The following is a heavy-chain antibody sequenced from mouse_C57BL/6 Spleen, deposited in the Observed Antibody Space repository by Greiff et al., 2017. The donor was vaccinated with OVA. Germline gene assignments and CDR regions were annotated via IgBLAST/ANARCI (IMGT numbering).Heavy chain of an antibody. J-gene: IGHJ2*01. D-gene: IGHD2-14*01. Sequence: QVQLQQPGAELVMPGASVKLSCKASGYTFTSYWMHWVKQRPGQGLEWIGEIDPSDSYTNYNQKFKGKSTLTVDKSSSTAYMQLSSLTSEDSAVYYCAMSDLYDFDYWGQGTTLTVSS. CDR3: AMSDLYDFDY. V-gene: IGHV1-69*01. CDR2: IDPSDSYT. CDR1: GYTFTSYW.